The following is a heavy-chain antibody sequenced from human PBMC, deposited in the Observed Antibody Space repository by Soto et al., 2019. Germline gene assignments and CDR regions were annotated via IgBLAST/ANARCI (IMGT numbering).Heavy chain of an antibody. Sequence: SVKVSCKTSGGTFSTFGISWVRQAPGQGLEWMGGIIPFFGTAEYSQKFEGRITITADESTNTVYMDLRSLTSEDTAIYYCARTAPMDAGDKYYYDFWGQGALVTVSS. CDR2: IIPFFGTA. CDR3: ARTAPMDAGDKYYYDF. V-gene: IGHV1-69*13. J-gene: IGHJ4*02. CDR1: GGTFSTFG. D-gene: IGHD3-16*01.